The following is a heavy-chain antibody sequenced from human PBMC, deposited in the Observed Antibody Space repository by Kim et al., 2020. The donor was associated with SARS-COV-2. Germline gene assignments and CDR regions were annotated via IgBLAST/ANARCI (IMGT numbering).Heavy chain of an antibody. CDR3: VHRPERDLVGYYFDY. CDR1: GFSLTTPGVG. J-gene: IGHJ4*02. V-gene: IGHV2-5*01. CDR2: IYWHDDK. Sequence: SGPTLVKPTQTLSLTCTFSGFSLTTPGVGVGWIRQPPGRALEWLALIYWHDDKRYSPSLKTRLTITQVTSNNQVVLTMTNMDPVDTGTYYCVHRPERDLVGYYFDYWGRGTVVTVSS. D-gene: IGHD1-26*01.